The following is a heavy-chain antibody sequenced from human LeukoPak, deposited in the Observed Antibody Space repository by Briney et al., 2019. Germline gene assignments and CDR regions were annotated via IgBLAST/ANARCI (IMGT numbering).Heavy chain of an antibody. Sequence: GGSLRLSCAASGFTFSSYSMNWVRQAPGKGLEWVSSISSSSSYIYYADSVKGRFTISRDNAKNSLYLQMNNLRAEDTAVYYCARVVGATKLDYWGQGTLVTVSS. V-gene: IGHV3-21*01. CDR1: GFTFSSYS. CDR2: ISSSSSYI. J-gene: IGHJ4*02. D-gene: IGHD1-26*01. CDR3: ARVVGATKLDY.